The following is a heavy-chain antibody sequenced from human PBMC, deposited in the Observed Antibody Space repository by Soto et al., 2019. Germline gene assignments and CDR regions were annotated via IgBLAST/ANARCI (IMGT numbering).Heavy chain of an antibody. J-gene: IGHJ6*02. V-gene: IGHV4-59*08. Sequence: QVQLQESGPGLVKPSETLSLTCTVSGGSITNYYCSWFRQPPGKGLEWLGYINYDGYSAYNLSRTRRVTLSMDASKTQFSLMLESVTATDTAVYYCARHGFGPLHGLVDVWGPGTTVIVSS. CDR3: ARHGFGPLHGLVDV. D-gene: IGHD3-10*01. CDR2: INYDGYS. CDR1: GGSITNYY.